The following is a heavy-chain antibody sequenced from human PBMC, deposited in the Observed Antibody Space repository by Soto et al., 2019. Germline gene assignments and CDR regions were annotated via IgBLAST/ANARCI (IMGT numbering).Heavy chain of an antibody. CDR1: GGSFSGYY. V-gene: IGHV4-34*01. CDR3: ARESHNILTGPPWVWYFDL. CDR2: INDRGSI. Sequence: QVQLQQWGAGPLRPLETLSLTCGVSGGSFSGYYWAWIRQSPGRGLEWIGDINDRGSINYNPSLKSRVSISVDTSKNHSSLNLRSVPAADTAVYYCARESHNILTGPPWVWYFDLWGRGTLVTVSS. D-gene: IGHD3-9*01. J-gene: IGHJ2*01.